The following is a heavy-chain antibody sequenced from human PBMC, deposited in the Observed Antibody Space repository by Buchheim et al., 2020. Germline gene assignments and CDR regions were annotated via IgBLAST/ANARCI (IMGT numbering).Heavy chain of an antibody. CDR2: IWYDGSEE. CDR3: ARGGTSGAFDI. J-gene: IGHJ3*02. Sequence: QVHLVESGGGVVQPGRSLRLSCAASRFTFSNYGMHWVRQAPGKGLEWVAVIWYDGSEEYYTDSVKDRFTISRDNSRNTLYLQMNSLRAEDSAVYWCARGGTSGAFDIWGQGT. CDR1: RFTFSNYG. V-gene: IGHV3-33*01. D-gene: IGHD1-26*01.